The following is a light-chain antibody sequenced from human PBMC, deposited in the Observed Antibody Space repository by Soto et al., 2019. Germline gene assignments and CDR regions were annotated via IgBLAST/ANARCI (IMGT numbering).Light chain of an antibody. CDR2: QIS. Sequence: DVVLPQPPLSSPVTLGQLASISCRSSQSIVYSGCNTYLSWVQQRTGQPPRLLIYQISNRFSGVPDRFSGSGAGTDFTLKISRVEAEDVGVYYCMQCAHFPRTFGQGTKLAI. CDR3: MQCAHFPRT. CDR1: QSIVYSGCNTY. J-gene: IGKJ1*01. V-gene: IGKV2-24*01.